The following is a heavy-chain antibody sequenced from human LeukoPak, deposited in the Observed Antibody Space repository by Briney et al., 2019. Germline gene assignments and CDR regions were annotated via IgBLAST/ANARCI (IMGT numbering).Heavy chain of an antibody. D-gene: IGHD5-24*01. CDR2: ISYDGSNK. Sequence: PGGSLRLSCAASGFTFSSYAMHWVRQAPGKGLEWVAVISYDGSNKYYADSVKGRFTISRDNSKNTLYLQMNSLRAEDTAVYYCARVLGGYNSSPFDYWGQGTLVTVSS. V-gene: IGHV3-30*04. CDR1: GFTFSSYA. J-gene: IGHJ4*02. CDR3: ARVLGGYNSSPFDY.